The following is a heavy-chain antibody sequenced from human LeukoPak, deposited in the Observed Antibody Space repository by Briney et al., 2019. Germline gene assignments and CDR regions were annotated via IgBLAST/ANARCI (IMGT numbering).Heavy chain of an antibody. CDR2: ISSSSSTI. CDR3: ARAWRYYDSSGYFGY. V-gene: IGHV3-48*01. D-gene: IGHD3-22*01. J-gene: IGHJ4*02. Sequence: GGSLRLSCAASGFTFSSYSMNWVRQAPGKGLEWVSYISSSSSTIYYADSVKGRFTISRDNAKNSLYLQMNSLRAEDTAVYYCARAWRYYDSSGYFGYWGQGTLVTVSS. CDR1: GFTFSSYS.